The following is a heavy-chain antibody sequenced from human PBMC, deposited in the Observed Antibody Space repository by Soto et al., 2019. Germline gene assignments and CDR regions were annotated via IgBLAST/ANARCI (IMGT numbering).Heavy chain of an antibody. D-gene: IGHD3-22*01. CDR2: IYYSGST. J-gene: IGHJ5*02. Sequence: QVQLQESGPGLVKPSQTLSLTCTVSGGSISSGDYYWSWIRQPPGKGLEWNGYIYYSGSTYYNPSLKSRVTISVDTSKNQFSLKLSSVTAADTAVYYCARVKTYYYDSSGYYQSDNWFDPWGQGTLVTVSS. CDR3: ARVKTYYYDSSGYYQSDNWFDP. V-gene: IGHV4-30-4*01. CDR1: GGSISSGDYY.